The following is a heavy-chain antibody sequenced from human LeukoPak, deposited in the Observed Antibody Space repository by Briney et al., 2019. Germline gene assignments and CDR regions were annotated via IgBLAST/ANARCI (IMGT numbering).Heavy chain of an antibody. D-gene: IGHD3-16*01. J-gene: IGHJ4*02. Sequence: GGSLRLTCAASGFTFSSFWIYWVRHAPGKGLVWVSRIKSDGSETLYADSVKGRFTISRDNAKNTLYLQMNSLRAEDTAVYYCARVRMGDDFNPFDYWGQGTLVTVSS. CDR2: IKSDGSET. CDR1: GFTFSSFW. CDR3: ARVRMGDDFNPFDY. V-gene: IGHV3-74*01.